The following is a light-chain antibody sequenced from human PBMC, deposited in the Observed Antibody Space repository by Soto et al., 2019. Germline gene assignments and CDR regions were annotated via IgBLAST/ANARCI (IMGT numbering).Light chain of an antibody. CDR3: LLYLGGGIWV. CDR1: SGPVFTSSY. V-gene: IGLV8-61*01. J-gene: IGLJ3*02. CDR2: NPN. Sequence: QAVVTQEPSFSVSPGGTVTLTCGLSSGPVFTSSYPNWYQQTPGHAPRTLIFNPNTRSSGVPDRFSGSILGDKAALTITGAQADDDSYYYCLLYLGGGIWVFGGGTKLTVL.